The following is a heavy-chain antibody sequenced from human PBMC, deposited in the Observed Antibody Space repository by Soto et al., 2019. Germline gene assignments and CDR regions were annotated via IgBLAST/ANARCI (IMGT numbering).Heavy chain of an antibody. CDR1: GFIFTNHA. D-gene: IGHD4-17*01. J-gene: IGHJ5*02. CDR3: ARDRSYGSLSYWFDP. Sequence: QVQLVESGGGVVQPGKSLRLSCETSGFIFTNHAMHWVRQAPGRGLEWVASISRDGATENYADSVKGRFTISRDDSQKTVHLQMNSLRSDDTGVFYCARDRSYGSLSYWFDPWGQGTLVTVSS. CDR2: ISRDGATE. V-gene: IGHV3-30-3*01.